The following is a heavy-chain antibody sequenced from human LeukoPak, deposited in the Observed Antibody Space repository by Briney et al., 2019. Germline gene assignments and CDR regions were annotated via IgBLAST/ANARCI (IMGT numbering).Heavy chain of an antibody. J-gene: IGHJ6*03. CDR2: MNPNSGNT. V-gene: IGHV1-8*01. CDR3: ARVNKSSWYEVYYYYYMDV. D-gene: IGHD6-13*01. Sequence: ASVKVSCKASGYTFTSYDINWVRQATGQGLEWMGWMNPNSGNTGYAQKFQGRVTMTRNTSISTAYMELSSLRSEDTAVYYCARVNKSSWYEVYYYYYMDVWGKGTTVTLSS. CDR1: GYTFTSYD.